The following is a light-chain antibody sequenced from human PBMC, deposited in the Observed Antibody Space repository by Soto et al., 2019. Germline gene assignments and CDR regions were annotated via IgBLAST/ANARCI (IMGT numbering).Light chain of an antibody. V-gene: IGKV1-5*01. CDR2: DAS. Sequence: DIQMTQSPSTLSASVGDRVTITCRASQSISNWLAWYQQKPGKAPRLLIYDASSLASGVPSRFTGSGSGTEFTLTISSLQPDDFATYYCQQYNSYPWTFGQGTKVDI. J-gene: IGKJ1*01. CDR1: QSISNW. CDR3: QQYNSYPWT.